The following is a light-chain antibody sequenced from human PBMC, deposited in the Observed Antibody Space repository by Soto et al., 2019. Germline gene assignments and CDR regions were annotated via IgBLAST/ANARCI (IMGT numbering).Light chain of an antibody. J-gene: IGKJ4*01. Sequence: DVVMTQSPLSLPVTPGGPASISCRSNQSLLHNNGYNYLDWYLQKPGQSPQLLIYMVSYRASGAPDRFSGSGSGTDFTLTISRVEAEDVGIYYCMQPLHTPPWTFGYGTXV. CDR2: MVS. V-gene: IGKV2-28*01. CDR3: MQPLHTPPWT. CDR1: QSLLHNNGYNY.